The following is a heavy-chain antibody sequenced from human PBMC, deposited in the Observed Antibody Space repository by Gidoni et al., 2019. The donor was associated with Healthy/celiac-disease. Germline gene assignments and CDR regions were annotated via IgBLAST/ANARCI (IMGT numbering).Heavy chain of an antibody. CDR3: TRDGYYYDSSGANWFDP. Sequence: EVQLVESGAGLVKPGRSLSLSCTASGFTFGDYAMSWFRQAPGKGLEWVGFIRSKAYGGTTEYAASVKGRFTISRDDSKSIAYLQMNSLKTEDTAVYYCTRDGYYYDSSGANWFDPWGQGTLVTVSS. D-gene: IGHD3-22*01. J-gene: IGHJ5*02. CDR2: IRSKAYGGTT. V-gene: IGHV3-49*05. CDR1: GFTFGDYA.